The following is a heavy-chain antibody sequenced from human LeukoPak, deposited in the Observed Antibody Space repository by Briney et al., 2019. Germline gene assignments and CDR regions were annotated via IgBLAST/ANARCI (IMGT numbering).Heavy chain of an antibody. CDR2: FDPEDGET. CDR1: GYTLTELS. CDR3: ATAGGDPHQGWPQYYYYGMDV. J-gene: IGHJ6*02. V-gene: IGHV1-24*01. Sequence: GASVTVSCKVSGYTLTELSMHWVRQAPGKGLEWMGGFDPEDGETIYAQKFQGRVTMTEDTSTDTAYMELSSLRSEDTAVYYCATAGGDPHQGWPQYYYYGMDVWGQGTTVTVSS. D-gene: IGHD3-16*01.